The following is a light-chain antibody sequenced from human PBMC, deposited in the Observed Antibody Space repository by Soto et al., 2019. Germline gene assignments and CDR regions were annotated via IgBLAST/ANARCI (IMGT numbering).Light chain of an antibody. J-gene: IGKJ5*01. CDR2: AAS. CDR1: QSISTY. V-gene: IGKV1-39*01. Sequence: DIQMTQSPSSLYASVGDRVAIACRARQSISTYVNWYQHKPGKVPKVLIYAASSLQSGVPSRFSGSRSGTDFTLIINNLQPEDFATYYCQQTYSAPFTFAQGTRLESK. CDR3: QQTYSAPFT.